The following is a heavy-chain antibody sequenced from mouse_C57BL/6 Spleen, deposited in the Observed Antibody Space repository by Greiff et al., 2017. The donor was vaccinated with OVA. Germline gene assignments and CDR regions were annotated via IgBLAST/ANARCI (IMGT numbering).Heavy chain of an antibody. CDR3: ARPDYDYDVGAMDY. V-gene: IGHV5-17*01. D-gene: IGHD2-4*01. J-gene: IGHJ4*01. Sequence: EVMLVESGGGLVKPGGSLKLSCAASGFTFSDYGMHWVRQAPEKGLEWVAYISSGSSTIYYADTVKGRFTISRDNAKNTLFLQMTSLRSEDTAMYYCARPDYDYDVGAMDYWGQGTSVTVSS. CDR2: ISSGSSTI. CDR1: GFTFSDYG.